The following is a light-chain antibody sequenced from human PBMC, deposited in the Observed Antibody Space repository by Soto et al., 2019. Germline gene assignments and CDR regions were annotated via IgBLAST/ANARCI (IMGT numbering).Light chain of an antibody. Sequence: EIVMTQSQSTLSVSPGERATLSCRASQSVGRNLACYQQNPGQAPRLLIYGASPRATGIPPRFSGSGSGTEFTLTISSLQSEYFASYSCQQYNHWPPLTFGGGTKVEIK. CDR3: QQYNHWPPLT. CDR1: QSVGRN. CDR2: GAS. J-gene: IGKJ4*01. V-gene: IGKV3-15*01.